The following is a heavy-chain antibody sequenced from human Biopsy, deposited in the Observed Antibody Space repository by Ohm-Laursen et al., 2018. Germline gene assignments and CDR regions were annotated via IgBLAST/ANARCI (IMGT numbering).Heavy chain of an antibody. D-gene: IGHD1-26*01. Sequence: TQTLTLTGSFSGFSLTNGGLSVGWIRQSPGRALEWLGLIYGDDNKRYSPSLKSRLLITKDTSKNQVVLTLTNVDPVDTGTYYCAHRQKWTFDFWGQGTLVTVAS. V-gene: IGHV2-5*02. CDR2: IYGDDNK. CDR3: AHRQKWTFDF. J-gene: IGHJ4*02. CDR1: GFSLTNGGLS.